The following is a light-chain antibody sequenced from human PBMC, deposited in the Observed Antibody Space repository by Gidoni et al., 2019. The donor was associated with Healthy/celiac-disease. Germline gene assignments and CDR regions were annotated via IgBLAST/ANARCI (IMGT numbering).Light chain of an antibody. CDR1: SSNIGAGYD. J-gene: IGLJ3*02. CDR2: GNS. Sequence: QSVLTQPPSVSAAPGQRVTISCPGSSSNIGAGYDVHWYQQLPGTAPKLLSYGNSNRPSGVPDRFSGSKSGTSASLAITGLQAEDEADYYCQSYDSSLSGNWVFGGGTKLTVL. V-gene: IGLV1-40*01. CDR3: QSYDSSLSGNWV.